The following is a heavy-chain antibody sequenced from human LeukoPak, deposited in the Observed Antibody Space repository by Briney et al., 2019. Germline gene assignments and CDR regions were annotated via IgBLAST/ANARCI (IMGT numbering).Heavy chain of an antibody. Sequence: SETLSLTCAVHGGSFSGYYWRWLGQPPGKGVEWMGEINHSGSTNYKPSLKSGVTISVDTSKHQSSLKLSSVTAADTAVYYCARESDSSSCDYWGQGTLVTVSS. J-gene: IGHJ4*02. D-gene: IGHD6-13*01. V-gene: IGHV4-34*01. CDR1: GGSFSGYY. CDR2: INHSGST. CDR3: ARESDSSSCDY.